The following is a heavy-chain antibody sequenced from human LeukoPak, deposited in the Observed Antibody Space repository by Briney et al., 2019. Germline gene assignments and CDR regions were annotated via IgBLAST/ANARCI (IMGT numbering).Heavy chain of an antibody. CDR1: GFTLTNAW. CDR2: IKSKTDGGTT. V-gene: IGHV3-15*01. CDR3: IKDNGYLQY. J-gene: IGHJ1*01. Sequence: RGSLRLSCAASGFTLTNAWMSWVRQAPGKGLEWVGRIKSKTDGGTTDYAAPVKGRFTVSRDDSKNTLYLQMNSLRTEDTALYYCIKDNGYLQYWGQGTLVTVSS.